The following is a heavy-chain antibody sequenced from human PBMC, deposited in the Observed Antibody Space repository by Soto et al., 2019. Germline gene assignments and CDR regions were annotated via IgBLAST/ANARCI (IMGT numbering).Heavy chain of an antibody. CDR1: GGSISSGDYY. CDR3: ARSGDYSNYCDY. V-gene: IGHV4-30-4*01. D-gene: IGHD4-4*01. Sequence: PSETLSLTCTVSGGSISSGDYYWSWIRQPPGKGLEWIGYIYYSGSTYYNPSLKSRVTISVDTSKNQFSLKLSSVTAADTAVYYCARSGDYSNYCDYWGQGTLVTVSS. CDR2: IYYSGST. J-gene: IGHJ4*02.